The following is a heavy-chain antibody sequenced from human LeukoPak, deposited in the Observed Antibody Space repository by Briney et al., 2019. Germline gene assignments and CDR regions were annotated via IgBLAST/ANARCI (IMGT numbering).Heavy chain of an antibody. CDR1: GFTFSNSA. J-gene: IGHJ6*02. Sequence: GGSLRLSCTASGFTFSNSAMSWVRQAPGEGLEWVSTISGRGGDTYYADSVKGRFTISRDNAKNTLYLQMNSLRAEDTAVYYCARAPLRALRCMDVWGQGTTVTVSS. CDR3: ARAPLRALRCMDV. CDR2: ISGRGGDT. V-gene: IGHV3-23*01.